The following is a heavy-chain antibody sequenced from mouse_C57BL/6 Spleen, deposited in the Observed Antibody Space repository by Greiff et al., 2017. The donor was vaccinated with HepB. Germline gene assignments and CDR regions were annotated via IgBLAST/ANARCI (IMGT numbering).Heavy chain of an antibody. CDR1: GYSITSGYY. V-gene: IGHV3-6*01. D-gene: IGHD3-2*02. CDR3: ARSDSSGYAWFAY. CDR2: ISYDGSN. J-gene: IGHJ3*01. Sequence: EVQVVESGPGLVKPSQSLSLTCSVTGYSITSGYYWNWIRQFPGNKLEWMGYISYDGSNNYNPSLKNRISITRDTSKNQFFLKLNSVTTEDTATYYCARSDSSGYAWFAYWGQGTLVTVSA.